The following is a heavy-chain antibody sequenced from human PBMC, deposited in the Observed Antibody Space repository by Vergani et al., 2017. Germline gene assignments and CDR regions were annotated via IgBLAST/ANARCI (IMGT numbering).Heavy chain of an antibody. D-gene: IGHD6-13*01. V-gene: IGHV5-51*01. CDR3: ARHSGRRQQLVKDLDY. CDR1: GYSFTSYW. Sequence: EVQLVQSGAEVKKPGESLKISCKGSGYSFTSYWIGWVRQMPGKGLEWMGISYPGDSDTRYSPSFQGQVTISADTSISTAYLQWSSLKASDTAMYDCARHSGRRQQLVKDLDYWGQGTLVTVSS. J-gene: IGHJ4*02. CDR2: SYPGDSDT.